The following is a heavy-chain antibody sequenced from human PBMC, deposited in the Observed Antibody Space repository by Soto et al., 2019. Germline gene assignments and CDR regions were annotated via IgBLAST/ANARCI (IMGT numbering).Heavy chain of an antibody. CDR3: AKEYCSSSSCYGGFGY. J-gene: IGHJ4*02. D-gene: IGHD2-2*01. Sequence: EVQLLESGGGLVQPGGSLRLSCAASGFTFSSCAIRWVRQAPGKGLEWVSGISRSGDRTFYADSVKGRFTISRDNSRNTLNLQMNSLRVEDTAVYYCAKEYCSSSSCYGGFGYWGQGTLVTVSS. V-gene: IGHV3-23*01. CDR1: GFTFSSCA. CDR2: ISRSGDRT.